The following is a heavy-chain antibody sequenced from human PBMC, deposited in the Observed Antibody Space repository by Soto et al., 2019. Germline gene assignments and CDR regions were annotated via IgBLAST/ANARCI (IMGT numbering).Heavy chain of an antibody. D-gene: IGHD5-12*01. CDR1: GGTFSSYA. CDR2: IIPIFGTA. J-gene: IGHJ6*02. CDR3: TGRDDGYNPIHGMDV. V-gene: IGHV1-69*13. Sequence: SVKVSFKASGGTFSSYAISWVRQAPGQGLEWMGGIIPIFGTANYAQKFQGRVTITADESTSTAYMELSSLRSEDTAVYYCTGRDDGYNPIHGMDVWGQGTTVTVSS.